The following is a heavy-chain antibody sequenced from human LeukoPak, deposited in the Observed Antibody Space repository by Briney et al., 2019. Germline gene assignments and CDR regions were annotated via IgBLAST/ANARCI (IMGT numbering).Heavy chain of an antibody. Sequence: GSSVKVSCMASGYTFTGYYMHWVRQAPGQGLEWMGWINPNSGGTNYAQKFQGRVTMTRDTSISTAYMELSRLRSDDTAVYYCARDRVAAAFRILGCWGQGTLVTVSS. CDR1: GYTFTGYY. CDR2: INPNSGGT. CDR3: ARDRVAAAFRILGC. D-gene: IGHD6-13*01. V-gene: IGHV1-2*02. J-gene: IGHJ4*02.